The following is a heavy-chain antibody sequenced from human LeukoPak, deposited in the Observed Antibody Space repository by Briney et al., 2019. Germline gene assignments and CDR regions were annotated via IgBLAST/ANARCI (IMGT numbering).Heavy chain of an antibody. CDR3: ARLAAAGTHWVRYYYYYYMDV. J-gene: IGHJ6*03. Sequence: PSETLSLTCTVSGGSISSSSYYWGWIRQPPGKGLEWIGSIYYSGSTYYNPSLKSRVTISVDTSKNQFSLKLSSVTAADTAVYYCARLAAAGTHWVRYYYYYYMDVWGKGTTVTVSS. CDR1: GGSISSSSYY. V-gene: IGHV4-39*07. D-gene: IGHD6-13*01. CDR2: IYYSGST.